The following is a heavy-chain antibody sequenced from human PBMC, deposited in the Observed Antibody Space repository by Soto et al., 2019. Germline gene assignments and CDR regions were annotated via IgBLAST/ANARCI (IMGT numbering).Heavy chain of an antibody. CDR1: GGTFSSYA. Sequence: SVKVSCKASGGTFSSYAISWVRQAPGQGLEWMGGIIPIFGTANYAQKFQGRVTMTRNTSISTAYMELSSLRSEDTAVYYCARRSGGFDFWSGYYTRDYYYYGMDVWGQGTTVTVSS. CDR3: ARRSGGFDFWSGYYTRDYYYYGMDV. J-gene: IGHJ6*02. CDR2: IIPIFGTA. V-gene: IGHV1-69*05. D-gene: IGHD3-3*01.